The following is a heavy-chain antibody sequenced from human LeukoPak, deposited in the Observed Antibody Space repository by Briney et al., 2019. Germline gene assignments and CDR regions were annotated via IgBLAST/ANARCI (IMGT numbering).Heavy chain of an antibody. CDR3: AGEGGDYGGNSQFWYFDL. J-gene: IGHJ2*01. D-gene: IGHD4-23*01. V-gene: IGHV4-39*07. Sequence: PWETLSLTCNVSGGSISSSSYYWGWIPQPPGKGLKWIGSIYYSGSTYYNPSLKRRITISVDTSKTQFSLKLSSVTAADTAVYYWAGEGGDYGGNSQFWYFDLWGRGTLVTVSS. CDR2: IYYSGST. CDR1: GGSISSSSYY.